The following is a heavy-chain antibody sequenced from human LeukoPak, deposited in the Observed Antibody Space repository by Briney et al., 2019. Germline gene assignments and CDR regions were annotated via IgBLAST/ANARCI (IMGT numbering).Heavy chain of an antibody. V-gene: IGHV4-59*02. CDR1: GFTVSSNY. Sequence: GSLRLSCAASGFTVSSNYMSWVRQPPGKGLEWIGYIYYSGSTNYNPSLKSRVTISVDTSKNQFSLKLSSVTAADTAVYYCAREPGYWGQGTLVTVSS. J-gene: IGHJ4*02. CDR2: IYYSGST. CDR3: AREPGY.